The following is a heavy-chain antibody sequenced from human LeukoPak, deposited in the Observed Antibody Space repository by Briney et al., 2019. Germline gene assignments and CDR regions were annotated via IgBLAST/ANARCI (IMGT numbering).Heavy chain of an antibody. V-gene: IGHV2-5*01. CDR1: GFSLSTSGVG. D-gene: IGHD2-2*02. Sequence: SGPTLVNPTQTLTLTCTFSGFSLSTSGVGVGWIRQPPGKALEWLALIYWNDDKRYSPSLKSRLTITKDTSKNQVVLTMTNMDPVGTATYYCAQTKAIYRPFDYWGQGTLVTVSS. CDR3: AQTKAIYRPFDY. CDR2: IYWNDDK. J-gene: IGHJ4*02.